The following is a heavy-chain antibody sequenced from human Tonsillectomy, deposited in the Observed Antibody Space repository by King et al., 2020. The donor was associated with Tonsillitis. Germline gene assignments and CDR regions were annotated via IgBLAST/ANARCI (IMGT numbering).Heavy chain of an antibody. CDR1: GFTFSSYG. V-gene: IGHV3-30*18. CDR3: AKDFGFGEFAHDY. Sequence: VQLVESGGGVVQPGRSLRLSCAASGFTFSSYGMHWVRQAPGKGLEWVAVISYDGSNKYYADSVKGRFTISRDNSKNTLYLQMNSLRAEDTAVYYCAKDFGFGEFAHDYWGQGTLVTVSS. J-gene: IGHJ4*02. D-gene: IGHD3-10*01. CDR2: ISYDGSNK.